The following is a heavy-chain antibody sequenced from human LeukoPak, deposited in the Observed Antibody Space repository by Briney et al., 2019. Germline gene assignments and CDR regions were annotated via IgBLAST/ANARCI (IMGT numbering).Heavy chain of an antibody. V-gene: IGHV3-30*02. CDR1: GFTFSSYG. D-gene: IGHD6-13*01. CDR2: IRYDGSNK. CDR3: AKDRPSYSSSGRLFDY. Sequence: GGSLRLFCAASGFTFSSYGMHWVRQAPGKGLEWVAFIRYDGSNKYYADSVKGRFTISRDNSKNTLYLQMNSLRAEDTAVYYCAKDRPSYSSSGRLFDYWGQGTLVTVSS. J-gene: IGHJ4*02.